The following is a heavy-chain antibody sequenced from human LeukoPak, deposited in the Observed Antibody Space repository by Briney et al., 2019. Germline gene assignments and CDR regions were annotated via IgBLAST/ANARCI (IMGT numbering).Heavy chain of an antibody. CDR3: ARDSSPGYFYYYMDV. J-gene: IGHJ6*03. V-gene: IGHV1-69*05. CDR1: GGTFSGYA. Sequence: SVKVSCKASGGTFSGYAINWVRQAPGQGLEWMGGIIPIFGTANYAQKFQGRVTITTDESTSTAYLDLGSLRSEDTAVYYCARDSSPGYFYYYMDVWGKGTTVTVSS. CDR2: IIPIFGTA.